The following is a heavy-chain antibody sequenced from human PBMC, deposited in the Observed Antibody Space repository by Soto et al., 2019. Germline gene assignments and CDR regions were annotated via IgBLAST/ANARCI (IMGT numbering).Heavy chain of an antibody. CDR2: ISAYNGNT. J-gene: IGHJ4*02. Sequence: QVQLVQSGAEVKKPGASVKVSCKASGYTFTSYGISWVRQAPGQGLEWMGWISAYNGNTNYAQKLQGRVTMTTDTSTSTAYMELRSLISDDTAVYYCARGPTLVGATPYAYYFDYWGQGTLVTVSS. CDR1: GYTFTSYG. D-gene: IGHD1-26*01. V-gene: IGHV1-18*01. CDR3: ARGPTLVGATPYAYYFDY.